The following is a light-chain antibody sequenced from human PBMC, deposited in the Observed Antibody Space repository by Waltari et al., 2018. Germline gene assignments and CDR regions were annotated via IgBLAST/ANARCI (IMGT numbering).Light chain of an antibody. V-gene: IGLV2-14*01. J-gene: IGLJ2*01. CDR2: DVR. CDR3: SSQSSNDVVL. Sequence: QSALTQPASVSGSPGQSVTIFCAGTSNDVGGYNFVSWYQEHPGQAPRVLIYDVRDRPSVVSDRVSGSKSGNTASLTISGLQAEDEADYYCSSQSSNDVVLFGGGTKLTVL. CDR1: SNDVGGYNF.